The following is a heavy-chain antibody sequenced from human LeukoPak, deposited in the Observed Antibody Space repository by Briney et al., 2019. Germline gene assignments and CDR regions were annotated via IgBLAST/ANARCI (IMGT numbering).Heavy chain of an antibody. CDR1: GFTFSSYE. Sequence: GGPLRLSCAASGFTFSSYEMNWVREARGKGLEWVSYISSRCGTIYYADSVKGRFAISRDNAKNSLYLQMNSLRAEDTAVYDCAIGWQLDRFDYWGQGTLVTVSS. CDR3: AIGWQLDRFDY. J-gene: IGHJ4*02. D-gene: IGHD6-6*01. CDR2: ISSRCGTI. V-gene: IGHV3-48*03.